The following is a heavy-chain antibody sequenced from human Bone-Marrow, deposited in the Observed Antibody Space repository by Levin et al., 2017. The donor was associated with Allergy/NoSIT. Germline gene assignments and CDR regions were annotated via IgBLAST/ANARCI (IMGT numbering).Heavy chain of an antibody. CDR3: ARGRIQLVEERGDPGFDY. CDR1: GGSISSGSYY. D-gene: IGHD5-18*01. J-gene: IGHJ4*02. CDR2: IYTSGST. Sequence: SETLSLTCTVSGGSISSGSYYWSWIRQPAGKGLEWIGRIYTSGSTNYNPSLKSRVTISVDTSKNQFSLKLSSVTAADTAVYYCARGRIQLVEERGDPGFDYWGQGTLVTVSS. V-gene: IGHV4-61*02.